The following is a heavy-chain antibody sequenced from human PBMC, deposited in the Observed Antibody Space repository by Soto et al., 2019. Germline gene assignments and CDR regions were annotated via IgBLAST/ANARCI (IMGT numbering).Heavy chain of an antibody. Sequence: KLREWGQGLLKLSGTLSFPCTVSGASIRPNYWGWIRQPPGKGLEWIGYIYYTGSTNYNPSLNSRVTISVDTSKNQFSLKLSSVAAADTAVYYCARRAVGNWFFDLWGRGTLVTVSS. V-gene: IGHV4-59*08. CDR3: ARRAVGNWFFDL. D-gene: IGHD6-19*01. CDR2: IYYTGST. J-gene: IGHJ2*01. CDR1: GASIRPNY.